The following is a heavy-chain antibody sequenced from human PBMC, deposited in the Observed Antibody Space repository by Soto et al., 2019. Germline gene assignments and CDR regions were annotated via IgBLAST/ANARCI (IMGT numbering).Heavy chain of an antibody. CDR1: GYTFTGYY. V-gene: IGHV1-2*04. CDR2: INPNSGGT. D-gene: IGHD3-3*01. CDR3: ARDAGYDFWSGYCDY. J-gene: IGHJ4*02. Sequence: ASVKVSCKASGYTFTGYYMHWVRQAPGQGLEWMGWINPNSGGTNYAQKFQGWVTMTRDTSTSTAYMELSRLRSDDTAVYYCARDAGYDFWSGYCDYWGQGTLVTVSS.